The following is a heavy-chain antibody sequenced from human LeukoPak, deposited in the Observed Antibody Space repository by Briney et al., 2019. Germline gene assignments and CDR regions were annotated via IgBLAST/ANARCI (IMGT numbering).Heavy chain of an antibody. J-gene: IGHJ4*02. Sequence: GGSLRLSCAASGFTFSSYGMHWVRQAPGKGLEWVAFIRYDGSNKSYADSVKGRFTISRDNSKNTLYLQMNSLRAEDTAVYYCARDNDLLRYFDWPLDYWGQGTLVTVSS. CDR1: GFTFSSYG. CDR2: IRYDGSNK. D-gene: IGHD3-9*01. V-gene: IGHV3-30*02. CDR3: ARDNDLLRYFDWPLDY.